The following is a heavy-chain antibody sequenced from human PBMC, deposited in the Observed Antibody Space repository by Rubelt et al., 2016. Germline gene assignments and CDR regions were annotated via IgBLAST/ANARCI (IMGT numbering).Heavy chain of an antibody. CDR1: GFTFRTSG. V-gene: IGHV3-30*03. D-gene: IGHD1-1*01. J-gene: IGHJ3*02. CDR3: ARDQGSTHDTLDI. CDR2: ISSDGSNK. Sequence: GFTFRTSGMHWVRQAPGKGLEWVAVISSDGSNKYYIDSVKGRFTISRDNSKNTLYLQMNSLRAEDTAVYYCARDQGSTHDTLDIWGQGTMVTVS.